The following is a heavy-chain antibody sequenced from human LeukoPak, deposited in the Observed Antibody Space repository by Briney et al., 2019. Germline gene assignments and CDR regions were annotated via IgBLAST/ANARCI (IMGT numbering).Heavy chain of an antibody. CDR1: GFTFSSYG. CDR3: ARAGYSSGWYNGLDV. Sequence: PGGSLRLSCAASGFTFSSYGIHWVRQAPGKGLEGVAIISYDGSNKYYADSVKGRFTISRDTSKNTLYLQMNSLRAEDTAVYYCARAGYSSGWYNGLDVWGQGTTVTVSS. D-gene: IGHD6-19*01. V-gene: IGHV3-30-3*01. CDR2: ISYDGSNK. J-gene: IGHJ6*02.